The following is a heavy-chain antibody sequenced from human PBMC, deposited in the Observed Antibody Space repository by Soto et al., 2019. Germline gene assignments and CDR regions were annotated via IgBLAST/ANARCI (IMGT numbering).Heavy chain of an antibody. Sequence: GASRKGSCKASGYTFTGYYMHWVRQAPGQGLEWMGWINPNSGGTNYAQKFQGWVTMTRDTSISTAYMELSRLRSDDTAVYYCARGGYSYGSYYYGMDVWGQGTTVTVSS. CDR2: INPNSGGT. CDR1: GYTFTGYY. D-gene: IGHD5-18*01. V-gene: IGHV1-2*04. CDR3: ARGGYSYGSYYYGMDV. J-gene: IGHJ6*02.